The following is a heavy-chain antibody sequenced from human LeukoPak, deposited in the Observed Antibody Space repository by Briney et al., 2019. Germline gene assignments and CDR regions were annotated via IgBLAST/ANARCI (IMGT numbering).Heavy chain of an antibody. J-gene: IGHJ4*02. Sequence: GGSLRLSCVASGFTFNNYWMSWVRQAPGKGLEWVANIGYVGGEKYYVDSVKGRFTISRDNTKNSLFLQMNSLRVDGMAVYYCARGRGWVDYWGQGTLVTVSS. CDR3: ARGRGWVDY. V-gene: IGHV3-7*01. CDR2: IGYVGGEK. D-gene: IGHD3-16*01. CDR1: GFTFNNYW.